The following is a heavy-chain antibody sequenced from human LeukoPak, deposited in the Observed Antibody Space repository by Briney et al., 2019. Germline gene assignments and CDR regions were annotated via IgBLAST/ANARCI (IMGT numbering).Heavy chain of an antibody. D-gene: IGHD4-17*01. J-gene: IGHJ4*02. V-gene: IGHV3-21*01. CDR3: ARDRVRQTGYGDYPSYYFDY. CDR2: ISSGSSCI. Sequence: SGGPLRLSCAASGFTFSSYSMNWVRQAPGKGLEWVSSISSGSSCIYYADSVKGRFTISRDNAKNSLYLQMNSLRAEDTAVYYCARDRVRQTGYGDYPSYYFDYWGQGTLVTVSS. CDR1: GFTFSSYS.